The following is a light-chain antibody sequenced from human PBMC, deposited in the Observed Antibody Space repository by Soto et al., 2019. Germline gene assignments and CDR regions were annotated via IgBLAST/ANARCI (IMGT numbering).Light chain of an antibody. CDR2: GAS. CDR1: QSLSSNY. Sequence: IVLTQSPGTLSLSPGERATLSCRASQSLSSNYLAWYQQKPGQAPRLLIYGASGRATDIPDRFSGSGSGTDFALTISRLEPGDFAVYYCQQYGSSPQTFGQGTKVEIK. V-gene: IGKV3-20*01. J-gene: IGKJ1*01. CDR3: QQYGSSPQT.